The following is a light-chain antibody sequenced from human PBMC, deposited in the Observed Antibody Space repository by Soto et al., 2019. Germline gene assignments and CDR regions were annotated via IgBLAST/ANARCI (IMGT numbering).Light chain of an antibody. CDR3: SSYTTSITHV. CDR2: DVS. J-gene: IGLJ1*01. CDR1: SSDVGAFDY. Sequence: QSALTQPASVSGSPGQSITISCTGSSSDVGAFDYVCWHQQHPGKAPKLLIFDVSSRPSGVSSRFSASKSGNTASLTISGLQAEDEADYYCSSYTTSITHVVGTGTKLTVL. V-gene: IGLV2-14*03.